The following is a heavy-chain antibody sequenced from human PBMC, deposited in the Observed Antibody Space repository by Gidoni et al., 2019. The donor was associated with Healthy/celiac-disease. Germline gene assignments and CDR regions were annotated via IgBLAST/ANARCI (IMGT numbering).Heavy chain of an antibody. CDR1: GGSISSYY. CDR3: ARGVVYFDY. CDR2: LYYSGST. J-gene: IGHJ4*02. V-gene: IGHV4-59*01. Sequence: QVQLQESGPGRVKPSETLSRTCTVSGGSISSYYWSWIRQPPGKGLEWIGYLYYSGSTNYNPSLKSRVTISVDTSKNQFSLKLSSVTAADTAVYYCARGVVYFDYWGQGTLVTVSS. D-gene: IGHD2-15*01.